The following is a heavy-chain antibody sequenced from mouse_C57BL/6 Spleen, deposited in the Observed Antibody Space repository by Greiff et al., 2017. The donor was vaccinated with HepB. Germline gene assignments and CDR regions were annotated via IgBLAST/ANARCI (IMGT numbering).Heavy chain of an antibody. CDR1: GYTFTSYG. V-gene: IGHV1-81*01. Sequence: QVQLKESGAELARPGASVKLSCEASGYTFTSYGISWVKQRTGQGLEWIGEIYPRSGNTYYNEKFKGKATLTADKSSSTAYMELRSLTSEDSAVYFCARSPVVAKSFDYWGQGTTLTVSS. J-gene: IGHJ2*01. CDR2: IYPRSGNT. D-gene: IGHD1-1*01. CDR3: ARSPVVAKSFDY.